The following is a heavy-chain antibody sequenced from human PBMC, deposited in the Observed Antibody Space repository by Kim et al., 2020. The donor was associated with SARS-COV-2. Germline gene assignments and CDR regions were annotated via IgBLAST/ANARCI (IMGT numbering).Heavy chain of an antibody. CDR1: GFTFSRYS. Sequence: GGPLRLSCEASGFTFSRYSMNWVRQAPGKGLEWVSSIDTSSRYLYYGDSVKGRFTISRDNAMNSLSLQMTSLRAEDTAVYYCAKEASDWAYGMDVWGQGTTVTVSS. CDR3: AKEASDWAYGMDV. D-gene: IGHD2-21*01. CDR2: IDTSSRYL. V-gene: IGHV3-21*01. J-gene: IGHJ6*02.